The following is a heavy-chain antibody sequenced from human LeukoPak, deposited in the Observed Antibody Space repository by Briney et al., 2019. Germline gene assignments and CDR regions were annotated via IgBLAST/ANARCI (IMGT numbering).Heavy chain of an antibody. Sequence: GSLRLSCAASGFTFSSYSMNWVRQAPGKGLEWVSSISSSSSYIYYADSVKGRFTISRDNAKNSLYLQMNSLRAEDTAVYYCARAGRKSRGVDLVRKKETGYYYYMDVWGKGTTVTISS. CDR2: ISSSSSYI. D-gene: IGHD3-10*02. CDR3: ARAGRKSRGVDLVRKKETGYYYYMDV. V-gene: IGHV3-21*01. CDR1: GFTFSSYS. J-gene: IGHJ6*03.